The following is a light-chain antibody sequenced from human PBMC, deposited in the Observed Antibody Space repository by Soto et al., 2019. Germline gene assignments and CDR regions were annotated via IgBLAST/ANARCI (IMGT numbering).Light chain of an antibody. J-gene: IGKJ1*01. CDR1: QGICYI. CDR3: PLYHNLWT. Sequence: PGEGRSLIITASQGICYIFAWFQQRPGHAPRLLIYRASTRATNIPARFSGSGSCTEYTLSVSGLRSQHFALSSFPLYHNLWTSGQGTKVDIK. CDR2: RAS. V-gene: IGKV3-15*01.